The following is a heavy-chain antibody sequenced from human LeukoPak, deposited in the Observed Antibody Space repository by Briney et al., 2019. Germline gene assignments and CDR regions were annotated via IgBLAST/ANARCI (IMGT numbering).Heavy chain of an antibody. CDR2: IYYSRST. V-gene: IGHV4-59*01. CDR1: GGSIRSYY. Sequence: PSETLSPTXTVSGGSIRSYYWSWIRQSPGKGLEWLGYIYYSRSTNYNPSLKSRVTISVDTSKNQFSLKLSSVTAADTAVYYCARDNHYYDSSGYYSDAFDIWGQGTMVTVSS. J-gene: IGHJ3*02. D-gene: IGHD3-22*01. CDR3: ARDNHYYDSSGYYSDAFDI.